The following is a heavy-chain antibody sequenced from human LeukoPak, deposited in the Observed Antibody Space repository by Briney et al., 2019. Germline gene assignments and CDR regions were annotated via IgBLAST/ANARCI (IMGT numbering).Heavy chain of an antibody. CDR1: GGSISSSTSY. CDR3: ARIYSSSWFLNWFDP. J-gene: IGHJ5*02. V-gene: IGHV4-39*01. CDR2: IYYSGST. Sequence: SETLSLTCTVSGGSISSSTSYWGWIRQPPGTGLEWIGSIYYSGSTYYNPSLKSRVTISVDTSKNQFSLKLSSVTAADTAVYYCARIYSSSWFLNWFDPWGQGTLVTVSS. D-gene: IGHD6-13*01.